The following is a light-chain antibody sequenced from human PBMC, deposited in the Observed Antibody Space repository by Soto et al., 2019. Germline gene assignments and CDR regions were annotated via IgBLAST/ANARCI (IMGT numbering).Light chain of an antibody. CDR2: GAS. Sequence: EIVMTQSPATLSVSPGERATLSCRASQSVSSNLAWYHQKPGQAPRLLIYGASTRATGIPARFSGSGSGTEFTLTISSLQSEDFAVYYCQQYNIWPPTFGPGTKVDIK. CDR1: QSVSSN. J-gene: IGKJ3*01. CDR3: QQYNIWPPT. V-gene: IGKV3-15*01.